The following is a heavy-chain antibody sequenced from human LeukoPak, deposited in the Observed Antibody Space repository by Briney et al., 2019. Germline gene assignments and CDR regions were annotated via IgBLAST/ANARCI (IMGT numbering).Heavy chain of an antibody. D-gene: IGHD3-3*01. CDR1: GGSIKSNNW. J-gene: IGHJ5*02. CDR3: ARHPGKMTIFGVVIYNWFDP. Sequence: PSETLSLTCAVSGGSIKSNNWWSWVRQPPGKGLEWIGSIFHSGSTNYNPSLKSRVTMSTDTSENQLSLKINSVTAADTAVYYCARHPGKMTIFGVVIYNWFDPWGQGTLVTVSS. V-gene: IGHV4-4*02. CDR2: IFHSGST.